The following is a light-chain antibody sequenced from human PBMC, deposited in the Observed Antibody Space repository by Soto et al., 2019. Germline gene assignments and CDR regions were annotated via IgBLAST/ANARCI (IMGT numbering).Light chain of an antibody. J-gene: IGLJ2*01. CDR2: DVS. V-gene: IGLV2-11*01. CDR1: RSDVGGYKY. Sequence: QSALTQPRSVSGSPGQSVTISCTGTRSDVGGYKYVSWYQQHPGKAPKVMIYDVSKRPSGVPDRFSGSKSGNTASLTISGLQAEDEADYYCCSYAGSYTVVFGGGTKLTVL. CDR3: CSYAGSYTVV.